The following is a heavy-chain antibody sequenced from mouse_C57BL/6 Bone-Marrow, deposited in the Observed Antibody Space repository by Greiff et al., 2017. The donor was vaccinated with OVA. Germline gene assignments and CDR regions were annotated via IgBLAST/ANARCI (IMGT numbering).Heavy chain of an antibody. J-gene: IGHJ2*01. Sequence: LQESGAELVRPGTSVKVSCKASGYAFTNYLIEWVKQRPGQGLEWIGVINPGSGGTNYNEKFKGKATLTADKSSSTAYMQLSSLTSEDSAVYVCARRSNWDEDYFDYWGQGTTLTVSS. CDR3: ARRSNWDEDYFDY. CDR1: GYAFTNYL. D-gene: IGHD4-1*02. CDR2: INPGSGGT. V-gene: IGHV1-54*01.